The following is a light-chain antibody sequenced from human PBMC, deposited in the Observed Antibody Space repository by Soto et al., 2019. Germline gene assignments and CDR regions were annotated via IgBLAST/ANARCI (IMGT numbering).Light chain of an antibody. J-gene: IGLJ1*01. Sequence: QSVLTQPASVSGSPGQSITISCTGTSSDVGGHDYVSWYQQHPGKAPKLIIYEVRNRPSGVSNRFSGSRSGNTASLTIYGLQAEYEADYYCGSYSSTTLVFGTGTKGTVL. CDR3: GSYSSTTLV. CDR1: SSDVGGHDY. V-gene: IGLV2-14*01. CDR2: EVR.